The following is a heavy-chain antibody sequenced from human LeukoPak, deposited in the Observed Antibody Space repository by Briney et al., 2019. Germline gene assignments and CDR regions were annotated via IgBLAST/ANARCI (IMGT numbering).Heavy chain of an antibody. D-gene: IGHD3-22*01. CDR1: GYAFASYW. Sequence: GKSLKISCRVSGYAFASYWIGWVRQVPGKGLEWMGIIYPDDSDTKYSPSFQGQVTFSADKSINTAYLQWSSLKASDTAMYYCARFEVNHEDSSSLYYFDYWGQGTLVTVSS. CDR2: IYPDDSDT. V-gene: IGHV5-51*01. J-gene: IGHJ4*02. CDR3: ARFEVNHEDSSSLYYFDY.